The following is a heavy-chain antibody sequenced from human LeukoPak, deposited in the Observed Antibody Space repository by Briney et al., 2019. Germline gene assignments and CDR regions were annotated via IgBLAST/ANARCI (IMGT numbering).Heavy chain of an antibody. J-gene: IGHJ6*04. Sequence: GGSLRLSCAASGFTFSSYGMHWVRQAPGKGLEWVAVISYDGSNKYYADSVKGRFTISRDNSKNTLYVQMNSLRTEDTAVYYCAKDPWAPPYYGMDVWGKGTTVTVSS. CDR3: AKDPWAPPYYGMDV. D-gene: IGHD7-27*01. V-gene: IGHV3-30*18. CDR2: ISYDGSNK. CDR1: GFTFSSYG.